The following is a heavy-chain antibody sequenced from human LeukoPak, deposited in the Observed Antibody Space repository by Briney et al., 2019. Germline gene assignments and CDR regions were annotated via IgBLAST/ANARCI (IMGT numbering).Heavy chain of an antibody. V-gene: IGHV1-2*02. J-gene: IGHJ5*02. CDR2: INPNSGGT. D-gene: IGHD3-10*01. CDR1: GYTFTGYY. CDR3: ARGQYYYGSGTPRDWFDP. Sequence: GASVKVSCKASGYTFTGYYMHWVRQAPGQGLEWMGWINPNSGGTNYAQKFQGRVTMTRDTSISTAYMELSRLRSDDTAVYYCARGQYYYGSGTPRDWFDPWGQGTLVTVSS.